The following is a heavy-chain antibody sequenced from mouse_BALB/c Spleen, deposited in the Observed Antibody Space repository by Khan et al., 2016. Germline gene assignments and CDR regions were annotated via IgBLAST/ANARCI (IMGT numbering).Heavy chain of an antibody. CDR2: IFPGSGST. CDR3: ARTDRRGYSGH. CDR1: GYTFSSYW. Sequence: QVQLLQSGAELMKPGASVKISCKATGYTFSSYWIAWVKQRPGHGLEWIGAIFPGSGSTNYTEKFRGKVTFTADTSSNTAYMQLSSLKSEDSAVHYCARTDRRGYSGHWGQGTTLTVSS. V-gene: IGHV1-9*01. J-gene: IGHJ2*01.